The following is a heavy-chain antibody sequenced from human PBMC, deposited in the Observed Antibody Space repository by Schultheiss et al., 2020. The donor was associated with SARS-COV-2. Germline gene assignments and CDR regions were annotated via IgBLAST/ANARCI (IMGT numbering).Heavy chain of an antibody. V-gene: IGHV3-11*04. CDR2: ISSSSSTI. CDR3: AKVRYFDWLSRGFDY. J-gene: IGHJ4*02. Sequence: GGSLRLSCAASGFTFSDYYMSWIRLAPGKGLEWVSYISSSSSTIYYADSVKGLFTISRDNSKNTLYLQMNSLRAEDKAVYYCAKVRYFDWLSRGFDYWGQGTLDTVSS. D-gene: IGHD3-9*01. CDR1: GFTFSDYY.